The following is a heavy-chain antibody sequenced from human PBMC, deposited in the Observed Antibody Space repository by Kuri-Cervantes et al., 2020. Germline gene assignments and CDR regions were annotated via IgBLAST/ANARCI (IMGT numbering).Heavy chain of an antibody. D-gene: IGHD2-2*01. CDR3: ARSYCGRTTCYPFFDN. CDR1: GGSISSYY. Sequence: SETLSLTCTVSGGSISSYYWSWIRQPPGKGLEWIGYIYYSGSTNYNPSLKSRVTISVDTPKNQFSLKLSSVTAADTAVYYCARSYCGRTTCYPFFDNWGQGTLVTVSS. V-gene: IGHV4-59*13. J-gene: IGHJ4*02. CDR2: IYYSGST.